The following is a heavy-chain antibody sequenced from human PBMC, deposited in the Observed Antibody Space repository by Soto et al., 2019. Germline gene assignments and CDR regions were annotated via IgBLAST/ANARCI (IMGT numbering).Heavy chain of an antibody. Sequence: QVQLVESGGDVVQPGRSLRLSCAASGFTFIISGMHWVRQAPGKGLEWVAVIWYDGSNKYYADSVKGRFTISRDNSKNTLYLQMNSLRAEDTAVYYWARDFKDGDYFFDYWGQGTLVTVSS. CDR3: ARDFKDGDYFFDY. J-gene: IGHJ4*02. CDR1: GFTFIISG. CDR2: IWYDGSNK. V-gene: IGHV3-33*01. D-gene: IGHD4-17*01.